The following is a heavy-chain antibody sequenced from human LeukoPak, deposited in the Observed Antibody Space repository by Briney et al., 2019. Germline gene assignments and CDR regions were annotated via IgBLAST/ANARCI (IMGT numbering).Heavy chain of an antibody. D-gene: IGHD2-2*01. Sequence: GESLKISCKGSGYSFTSYWIGWVRQMPGKGLEWMGIIYPGDSDTRYGPSFQGQVTISADKSISTAYLQWSSLKASDTAMYYCARQEGYCSSTSCPSYGMDVWGQGTTVTVSS. J-gene: IGHJ6*02. CDR1: GYSFTSYW. CDR3: ARQEGYCSSTSCPSYGMDV. CDR2: IYPGDSDT. V-gene: IGHV5-51*01.